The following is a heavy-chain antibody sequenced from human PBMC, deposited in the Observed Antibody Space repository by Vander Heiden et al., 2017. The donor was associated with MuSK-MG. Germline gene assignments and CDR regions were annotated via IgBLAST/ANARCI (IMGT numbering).Heavy chain of an antibody. Sequence: QVQLQESGPGLVKPSETLSLTCTVSGGSISSYYWTWIRQPPEKGLEWIAYTYYSGTTKYNPSLNSRVTISLETSKNQFSLKLTSVTAADTAIYYCARIRPGPGTATTVDAFDIWGQGAMVTVSS. V-gene: IGHV4-59*01. J-gene: IGHJ3*02. CDR2: TYYSGTT. CDR1: GGSISSYY. CDR3: ARIRPGPGTATTVDAFDI. D-gene: IGHD4-17*01.